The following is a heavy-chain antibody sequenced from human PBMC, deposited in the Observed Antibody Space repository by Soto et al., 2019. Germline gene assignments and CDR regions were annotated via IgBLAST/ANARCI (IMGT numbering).Heavy chain of an antibody. D-gene: IGHD4-17*01. J-gene: IGHJ4*02. Sequence: GGSMRLSCAASGFTFSSYAMNWVRQVPGKGLEWVSGITGRDGRTLYADPVKGRFTIARDNSKNTLYLQMNSLRAEATAVYYWAEDWDSTVSSPVFDSWGQGTLVTAPQ. CDR2: ITGRDGRT. V-gene: IGHV3-23*01. CDR1: GFTFSSYA. CDR3: AEDWDSTVSSPVFDS.